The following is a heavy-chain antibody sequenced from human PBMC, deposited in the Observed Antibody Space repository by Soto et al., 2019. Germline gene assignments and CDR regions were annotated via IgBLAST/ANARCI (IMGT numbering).Heavy chain of an antibody. CDR2: ISGSGGST. J-gene: IGHJ4*02. D-gene: IGHD3-3*01. CDR3: AIRDFWSGYPSFDY. CDR1: GFTFSSYA. Sequence: PWGSLRLSCAASGFTFSSYAMSWVRQAPGKGLEWVSAISGSGGSTYYTDSVKGRFTISRDNSKNTLYLQMNSLRAEDTAVYYCAIRDFWSGYPSFDYWGQGTLVNVSS. V-gene: IGHV3-23*01.